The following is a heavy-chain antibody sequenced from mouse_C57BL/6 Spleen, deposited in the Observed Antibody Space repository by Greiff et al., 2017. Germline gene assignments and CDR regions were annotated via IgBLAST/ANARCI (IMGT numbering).Heavy chain of an antibody. Sequence: QVQLQQPGAELVRPGSSVKLSCKASGYTFTSYWMHWVKQRPIQGLEWIGNINPSDSETHYNQKFKDKATLTVDKSSSTAYMQLSSLTSEDSAVYYCARWRLPHYFDDWGQGTTLTVSS. J-gene: IGHJ2*01. V-gene: IGHV1-52*01. D-gene: IGHD2-2*01. CDR3: ARWRLPHYFDD. CDR2: INPSDSET. CDR1: GYTFTSYW.